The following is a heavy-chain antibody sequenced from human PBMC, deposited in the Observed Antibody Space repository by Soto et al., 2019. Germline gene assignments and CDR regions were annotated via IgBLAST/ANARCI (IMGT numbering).Heavy chain of an antibody. CDR3: AKNPGYYYDSTGYHFDY. J-gene: IGHJ4*02. CDR2: ISYGGGTT. V-gene: IGHV3-23*01. D-gene: IGHD3-22*01. Sequence: GGSLRLSYAASEWKFSNYAMSWVRQAPGKGLEWVSAISYGGGTTYYADSVKGRFTISRDNSKNTLYLQMNSLRAEDTAVYYCAKNPGYYYDSTGYHFDYWGQGTLVTVSS. CDR1: EWKFSNYA.